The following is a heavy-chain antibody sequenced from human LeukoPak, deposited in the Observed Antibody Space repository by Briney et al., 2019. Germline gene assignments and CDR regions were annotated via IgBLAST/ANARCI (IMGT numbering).Heavy chain of an antibody. CDR1: GYTFTGYY. J-gene: IGHJ4*02. D-gene: IGHD3-10*01. CDR3: ARARWFGELLPYSFDY. Sequence: ASVKVSCKASGYTFTGYYMHWVRQAPGQGLEWMGWINPNSGGTNYAQKFQGRVTMTRDTSISTAYMELSRLRSDDTAVYYCARARWFGELLPYSFDYWGQGTLVTVSS. CDR2: INPNSGGT. V-gene: IGHV1-2*02.